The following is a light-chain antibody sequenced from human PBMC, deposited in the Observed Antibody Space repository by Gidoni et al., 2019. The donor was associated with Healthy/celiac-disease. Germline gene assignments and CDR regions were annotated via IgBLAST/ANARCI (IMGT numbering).Light chain of an antibody. CDR1: QSVSSY. J-gene: IGKJ2*03. CDR2: DAS. Sequence: ETVLTQSPATLSLSPGERATLPCRASQSVSSYLAWYQQKPGQAPRLLIYDASNRATGIPARFSGSGSGTDLTLTISSLAPEDFAVYYCQQRSNWPPVSFGQGTKLEIK. V-gene: IGKV3-11*01. CDR3: QQRSNWPPVS.